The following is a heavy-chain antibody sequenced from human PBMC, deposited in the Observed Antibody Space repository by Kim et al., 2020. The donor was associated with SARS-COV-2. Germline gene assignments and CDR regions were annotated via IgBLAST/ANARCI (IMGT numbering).Heavy chain of an antibody. D-gene: IGHD3-22*01. J-gene: IGHJ4*02. V-gene: IGHV3-23*01. Sequence: GGSLRLSCAASGFTFSSAAMSWVRQAPGKGLEWVSSISVSGDSTYYADSVKGRFTISRDNSKNTLYLQMDSLRDEDTALYYCAKVIGGPSHWGQGTLVTVSS. CDR3: AKVIGGPSH. CDR1: GFTFSSAA. CDR2: ISVSGDST.